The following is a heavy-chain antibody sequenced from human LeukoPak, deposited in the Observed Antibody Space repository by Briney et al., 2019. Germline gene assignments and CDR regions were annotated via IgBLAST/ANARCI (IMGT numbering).Heavy chain of an antibody. CDR3: AKIGGYNWNQIDY. CDR2: ISGSGGTT. V-gene: IGHV3-23*01. D-gene: IGHD1-20*01. J-gene: IGHJ4*02. CDR1: GFTVSSYA. Sequence: GGSLRLSCAASGFTVSSYAMNWVRQAPGKGLEWVSVISGSGGTTNYADSVKGRFTISRDNSKNTLYLQMNSLRAEDTAVYYCAKIGGYNWNQIDYRGQGTLVTVSS.